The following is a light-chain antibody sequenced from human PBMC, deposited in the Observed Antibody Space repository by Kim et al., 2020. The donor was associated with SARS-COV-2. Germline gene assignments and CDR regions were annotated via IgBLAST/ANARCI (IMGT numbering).Light chain of an antibody. Sequence: VSQGEGATLSCRASQSVDSNLAWYQQRPGQPPRLLIYGASTRAAGVPARFTGSGSGTEFTLTISSLQSEDFAVYHCQQYNKWPPFTFGQGTKLEI. CDR3: QQYNKWPPFT. CDR1: QSVDSN. CDR2: GAS. V-gene: IGKV3-15*01. J-gene: IGKJ2*01.